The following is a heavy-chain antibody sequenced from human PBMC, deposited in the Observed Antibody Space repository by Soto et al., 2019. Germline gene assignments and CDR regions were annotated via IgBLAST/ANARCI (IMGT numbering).Heavy chain of an antibody. J-gene: IGHJ4*02. CDR2: ISSSSSTI. CDR3: ASQSSEWLLFAS. Sequence: EVQLVESGGGLVQPGGSLRLSCAASGFTFSSYSMNWVRQAPGKGLEWVSYISSSSSTIYYADSVKGRFTISRENAKNSLYLQMTSLRAEDTAVYYCASQSSEWLLFASWGQGTLVTVSS. CDR1: GFTFSSYS. V-gene: IGHV3-48*01. D-gene: IGHD5-12*01.